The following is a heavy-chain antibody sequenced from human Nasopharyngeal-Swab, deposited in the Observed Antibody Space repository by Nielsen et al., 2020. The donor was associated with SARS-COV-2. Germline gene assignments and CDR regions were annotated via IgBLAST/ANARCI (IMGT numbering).Heavy chain of an antibody. CDR3: ARGCGGDCYSGFDY. V-gene: IGHV3-48*02. Sequence: VRQAPGKGLEWVSFISSRSSTIYYADSVKGRFTISRDNAKNSLYLQMNSLRDEDTAVYFCARGCGGDCYSGFDYWGQGTLVTVSS. D-gene: IGHD2-21*02. CDR2: ISSRSSTI. J-gene: IGHJ4*02.